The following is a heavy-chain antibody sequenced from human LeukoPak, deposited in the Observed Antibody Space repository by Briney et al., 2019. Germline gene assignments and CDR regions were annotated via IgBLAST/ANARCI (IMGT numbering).Heavy chain of an antibody. V-gene: IGHV3-73*01. J-gene: IGHJ4*02. CDR1: GFTFSGSA. D-gene: IGHD3-10*02. CDR3: AKEPLVRYFDY. CDR2: IRSKANSYAT. Sequence: GGSLRLSCAASGFTFSGSAMHWVRQASGKGLEWVGRIRSKANSYATAYAASVKGRFTISRDDSKNTAYLQMNSLKTEDTAVYYCAKEPLVRYFDYWGQGALVTVSS.